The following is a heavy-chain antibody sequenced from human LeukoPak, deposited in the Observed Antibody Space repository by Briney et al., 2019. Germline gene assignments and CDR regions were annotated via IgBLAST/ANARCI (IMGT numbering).Heavy chain of an antibody. CDR3: ARDPATYGYFDY. Sequence: PGGSLRLSCAASGFTFSSYSMNWVRQAPGKGLEWVSSISSSSSYIYYADSVKGRFTISRDNAKNSLYLQMNSLSAEDTAVYYCARDPATYGYFDYWGQGTLVTVSS. V-gene: IGHV3-21*01. CDR1: GFTFSSYS. D-gene: IGHD2-2*01. CDR2: ISSSSSYI. J-gene: IGHJ4*02.